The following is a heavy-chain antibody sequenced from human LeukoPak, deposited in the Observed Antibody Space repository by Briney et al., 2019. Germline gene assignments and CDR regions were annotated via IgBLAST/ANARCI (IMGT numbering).Heavy chain of an antibody. D-gene: IGHD2-2*01. J-gene: IGHJ4*02. Sequence: LETLSLTCRVSGGSISSSSNYWGWIRQPPGKGLEWIGNIYNRGSTYYNSSLKSRVTISVDTSKYQCSLNLSSVTAEDTAVYYCARHREYCSNITCSPFDFDYWGQGTLVTVSS. CDR2: IYNRGST. V-gene: IGHV4-39*01. CDR1: GGSISSSSNY. CDR3: ARHREYCSNITCSPFDFDY.